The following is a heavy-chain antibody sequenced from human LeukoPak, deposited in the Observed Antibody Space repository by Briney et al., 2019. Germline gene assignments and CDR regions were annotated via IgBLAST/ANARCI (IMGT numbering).Heavy chain of an antibody. V-gene: IGHV7-4-1*02. CDR1: GYTFTSYG. Sequence: ASVKVSCKASGYTFTSYGMNWVRQAPGQGLEWMGWINTNTGNPTYAQGFTGRFVFSLDTSVSTAYLQISSLKAEDTAVYYCARETYDFWSGYYTGIDYWGQGTLVTVSS. CDR3: ARETYDFWSGYYTGIDY. D-gene: IGHD3-3*01. CDR2: INTNTGNP. J-gene: IGHJ4*02.